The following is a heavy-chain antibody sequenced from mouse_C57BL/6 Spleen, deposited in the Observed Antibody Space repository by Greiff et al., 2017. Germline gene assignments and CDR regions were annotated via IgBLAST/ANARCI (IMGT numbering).Heavy chain of an antibody. V-gene: IGHV1-54*01. Sequence: QVLLKESGAELVRPGTSVKVSCKASGYAFTNYLIEWVKQRPGQGLEWIGVINPGSGGTNYNEKFKGKATLTADKSSSTAYMQLSSLTSEDSAVYFCARSGFTTVVAPYYFDYWGQGTTLTVSS. CDR1: GYAFTNYL. D-gene: IGHD1-1*01. CDR3: ARSGFTTVVAPYYFDY. J-gene: IGHJ2*01. CDR2: INPGSGGT.